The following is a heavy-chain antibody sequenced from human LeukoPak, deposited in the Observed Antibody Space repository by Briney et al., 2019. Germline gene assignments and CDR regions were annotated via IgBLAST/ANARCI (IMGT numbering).Heavy chain of an antibody. Sequence: GSLRLSCAGSRFTFSTYWMSWVRQAPGKGLEWVANINQDGSETYYVDSVKGRFTISRDNAKNSLYLQMNSLRDEDTAVYYCARPRGYCSGGSCFPPDYWGQGTLVTVSS. J-gene: IGHJ4*02. CDR1: RFTFSTYW. D-gene: IGHD2-15*01. CDR3: ARPRGYCSGGSCFPPDY. V-gene: IGHV3-7*04. CDR2: INQDGSET.